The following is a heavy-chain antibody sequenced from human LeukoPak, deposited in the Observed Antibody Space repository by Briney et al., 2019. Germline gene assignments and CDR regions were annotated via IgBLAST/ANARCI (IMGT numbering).Heavy chain of an antibody. CDR1: GFTFSSYA. V-gene: IGHV3-30-3*02. CDR2: MSSDGNNK. Sequence: GGSLRLSCAASGFTFSSYAMHWVRQAPGKGLEWVAVMSSDGNNKYYADSVKGRFTISRDNSKNTLYLQMNSLRAEDTAVYYCAKIFPTGFVAFDIWGQGTMVTVSS. J-gene: IGHJ3*02. CDR3: AKIFPTGFVAFDI. D-gene: IGHD1-14*01.